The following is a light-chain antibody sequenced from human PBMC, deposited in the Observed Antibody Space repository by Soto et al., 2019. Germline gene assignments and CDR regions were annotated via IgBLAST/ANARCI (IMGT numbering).Light chain of an antibody. Sequence: IQLTQSPSSLSASVGDRVTITCRATQGISSYLAWYQQKPVKAHKLLIYAASTLQTGVPSRFSGRRSGTDFTPTTRTLQTEVFATYYSQQRKIYSLTFGVGTNVDIK. CDR2: AAS. CDR1: QGISSY. CDR3: QQRKIYSLT. J-gene: IGKJ4*01. V-gene: IGKV1-9*01.